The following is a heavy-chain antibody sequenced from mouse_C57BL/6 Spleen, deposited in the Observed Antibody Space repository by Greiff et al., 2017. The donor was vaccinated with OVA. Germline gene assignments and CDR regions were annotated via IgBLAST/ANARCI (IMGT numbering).Heavy chain of an antibody. CDR3: ARWDGNYDY. J-gene: IGHJ2*01. Sequence: VQLQQSGPELVKPGASVKISCKASGYTFTDYYMNWVKQSHGKSLEWIGDINPNNGGTSYNQKFKGKATLTVDKSSSTAYMELRRLTSEDSAVYYCARWDGNYDYWGQGTTLTVSS. V-gene: IGHV1-26*01. CDR1: GYTFTDYY. CDR2: INPNNGGT. D-gene: IGHD2-1*01.